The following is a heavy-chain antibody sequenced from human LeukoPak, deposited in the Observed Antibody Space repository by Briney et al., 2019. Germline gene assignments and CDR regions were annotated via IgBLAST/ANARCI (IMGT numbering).Heavy chain of an antibody. D-gene: IGHD5-12*01. Sequence: GASVKVSCKASGYTFTGYYMHRVRQAPGQGLEWMGWINPNSGGTNYAQKFQGWVTMTRDTSISTAYMELSRPRSDDTAVYYCARGGWYSGYVGVDYWGQGTLVTVSS. CDR2: INPNSGGT. CDR3: ARGGWYSGYVGVDY. CDR1: GYTFTGYY. V-gene: IGHV1-2*04. J-gene: IGHJ4*02.